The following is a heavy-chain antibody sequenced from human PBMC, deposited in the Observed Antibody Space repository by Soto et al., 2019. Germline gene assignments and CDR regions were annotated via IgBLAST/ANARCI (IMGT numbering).Heavy chain of an antibody. CDR3: PVPGRGDFDY. V-gene: IGHV4-4*02. D-gene: IGHD5-12*01. CDR2: VYHSGTT. CDR1: GASIGTNNW. Sequence: QVQLQESGPGLVEPSGTLSLTCAVSGASIGTNNWWSWVRQPPGKGLEWIGEVYHSGTTNCNPSLKSRVTISIDKSKNQFSLTLTSMTAADTALYYCPVPGRGDFDYWSQGTLVTVSS. J-gene: IGHJ4*02.